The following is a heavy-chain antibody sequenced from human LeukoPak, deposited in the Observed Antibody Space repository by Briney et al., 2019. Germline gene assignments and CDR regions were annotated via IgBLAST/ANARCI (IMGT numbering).Heavy chain of an antibody. CDR2: IYYSGST. Sequence: SETLSLTCTVSAVSISGSYWTWIRQSPGQGLEWIGHIYYSGSTNYNPSLNSRVTISVDTSKKQFSLKLRSVTAADTTVYYCARAKVTYYYDGSGYYYFDTWGQGTLVTVSS. D-gene: IGHD3-22*01. CDR1: AVSISGSY. V-gene: IGHV4-59*01. CDR3: ARAKVTYYYDGSGYYYFDT. J-gene: IGHJ4*02.